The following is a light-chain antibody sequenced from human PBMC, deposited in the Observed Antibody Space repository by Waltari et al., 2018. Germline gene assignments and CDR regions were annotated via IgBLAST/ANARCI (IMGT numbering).Light chain of an antibody. CDR3: QQSYSTPWT. J-gene: IGKJ1*01. Sequence: DIQMTQSPSSLSASVGDSVTITCRARQSISSYLNWYHHKTGKAPKLLSYAASSLQSGVPSRFSGSGSGTDFTLTISSLQPEDFATYYCQQSYSTPWTFGQGTKVEIK. CDR2: AAS. CDR1: QSISSY. V-gene: IGKV1-39*01.